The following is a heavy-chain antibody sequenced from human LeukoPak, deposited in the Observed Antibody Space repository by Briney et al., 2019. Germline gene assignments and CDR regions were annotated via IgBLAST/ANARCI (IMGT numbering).Heavy chain of an antibody. Sequence: GGSLRLSCAASGSTFSDYYMSWIRQAPGKGLEWVSYISSSGSTIYYADSVKGRFTISRDNSKNTLYLEVISLTAEDTAVYYCAKDDAWLRFGEWSQGTLVTVSS. V-gene: IGHV3-11*01. CDR3: AKDDAWLRFGE. CDR1: GSTFSDYY. J-gene: IGHJ4*02. D-gene: IGHD3-10*01. CDR2: ISSSGSTI.